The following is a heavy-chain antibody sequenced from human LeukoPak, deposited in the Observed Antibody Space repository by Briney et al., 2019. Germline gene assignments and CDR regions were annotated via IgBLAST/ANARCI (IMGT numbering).Heavy chain of an antibody. CDR1: GFTFSSYG. V-gene: IGHV3-30*02. CDR3: AKETMERYYFDY. CDR2: IRYDGSNK. D-gene: IGHD1-1*01. J-gene: IGHJ4*02. Sequence: GGSLRLSCAASGFTFSSYGMHWVRQAPGKGLEWVAFIRYDGSNKYYADSVKGRFTISRDNSKNTLYLQMNSLRAEDTAVYYCAKETMERYYFDYWGQGTLVTVSS.